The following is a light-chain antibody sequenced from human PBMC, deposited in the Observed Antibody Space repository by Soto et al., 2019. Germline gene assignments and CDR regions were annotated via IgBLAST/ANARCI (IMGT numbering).Light chain of an antibody. Sequence: QSVLTQPASVSGSPGQSITISCTGTSSDVGAYDFVSWYQQHPGKAPKYLIYEVSNRPSGVSDRFSGSKSGTTASLTISGLQAEDEAEYYCSSYTSTDPYVFGTGTKLTVL. CDR3: SSYTSTDPYV. CDR1: SSDVGAYDF. CDR2: EVS. V-gene: IGLV2-14*01. J-gene: IGLJ1*01.